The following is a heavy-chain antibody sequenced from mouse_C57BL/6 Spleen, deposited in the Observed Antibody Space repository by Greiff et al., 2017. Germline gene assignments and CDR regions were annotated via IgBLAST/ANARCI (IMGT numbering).Heavy chain of an antibody. CDR3: ARLLHDGQGDY. CDR1: GYTFTGYW. J-gene: IGHJ2*01. V-gene: IGHV1-9*01. CDR2: ILPGSGST. Sequence: QVQLKQSGAELMKPGASVKLSCKATGYTFTGYWIEWVKQRPGHGLEWIGEILPGSGSTNYNEKVKGKATFTADTSSNKAYIQLSSLTTADSSIYYCARLLHDGQGDYWGQGTTLTVSS. D-gene: IGHD2-3*01.